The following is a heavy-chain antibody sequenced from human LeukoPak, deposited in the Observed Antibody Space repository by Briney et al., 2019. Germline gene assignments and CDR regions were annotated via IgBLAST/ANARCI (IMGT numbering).Heavy chain of an antibody. D-gene: IGHD6-13*01. CDR1: GFTFSNAW. J-gene: IGHJ3*02. CDR2: IGSRSRTT. CDR3: ARGFGSNFDI. V-gene: IGHV3-48*02. Sequence: GGSLRLSCAASGFTFSNAWMSWVRQAPGKGLEWVSYIGSRSRTTYYADSVKGRFTISRDNAKNSLYLQMNSLRDEDTAVYYCARGFGSNFDIWGQRTMVTVSS.